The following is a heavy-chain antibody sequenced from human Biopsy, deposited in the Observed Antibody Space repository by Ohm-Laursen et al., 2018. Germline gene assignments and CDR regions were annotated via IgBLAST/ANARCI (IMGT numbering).Heavy chain of an antibody. V-gene: IGHV3-43D*04. D-gene: IGHD3-9*01. Sequence: SRTLSCAASGFTFADYGMHWVRQAPGTGLEWVSLISWDGRTRYYADSVKGRFTISRDNSKNSLYLQMNSLRLEDTALYFCARAFRGQYFYYYYGMDVWGQGTTVTVSS. CDR3: ARAFRGQYFYYYYGMDV. CDR1: GFTFADYG. J-gene: IGHJ6*02. CDR2: ISWDGRTR.